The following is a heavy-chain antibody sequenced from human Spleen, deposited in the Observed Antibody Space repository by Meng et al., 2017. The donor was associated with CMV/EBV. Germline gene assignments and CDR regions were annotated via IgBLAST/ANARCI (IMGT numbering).Heavy chain of an antibody. V-gene: IGHV4-61*01. Sequence: SETLSLTCTVSGGSVSSGSYYWSWIRQPPGKGLEWIGYIYYSGSTNYNPSLKSRVTISVDTSKNQFSLKLSSVTAADTAVYYCARTAITMIVVDIHWGQGTLVTVS. D-gene: IGHD3-22*01. J-gene: IGHJ4*02. CDR3: ARTAITMIVVDIH. CDR1: GGSVSSGSYY. CDR2: IYYSGST.